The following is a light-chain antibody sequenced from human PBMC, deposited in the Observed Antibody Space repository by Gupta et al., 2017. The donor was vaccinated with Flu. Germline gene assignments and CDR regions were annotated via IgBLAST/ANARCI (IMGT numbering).Light chain of an antibody. J-gene: IGLJ3*02. V-gene: IGLV1-40*01. CDR1: SSNIGAGYD. CDR2: DNN. Sequence: QSVLTQPPSVSAAPGQRVTISCTGRSSNIGAGYDVHWYQQLPGTAPKLLISDNNNRPSGVPDRCSGSKSGTSASLAITGLQAADEADYYCQSYDTSLSGWVFGGGTKLTVL. CDR3: QSYDTSLSGWV.